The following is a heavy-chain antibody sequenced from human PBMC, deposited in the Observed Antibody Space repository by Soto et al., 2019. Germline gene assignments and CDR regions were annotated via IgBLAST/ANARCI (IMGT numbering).Heavy chain of an antibody. Sequence: SVALCLACAVSGDSIRSNKWWSWVRQPPGKGLEWIGESHHSGNSNYNPSLKSRVIISVDKSKNQFSLNLSSVTDADTAVYYCARGERQQQRDYWGQGTLVTVS. CDR2: SHHSGNS. J-gene: IGHJ4*02. CDR1: GDSIRSNKW. CDR3: ARGERQQQRDY. V-gene: IGHV4-4*02. D-gene: IGHD6-25*01.